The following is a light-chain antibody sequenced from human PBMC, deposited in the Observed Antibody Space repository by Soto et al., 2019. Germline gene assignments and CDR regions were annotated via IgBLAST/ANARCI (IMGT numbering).Light chain of an antibody. Sequence: QSVLTQPASVSESPGQSITISCTGTSSDVGSYNYVSWYQQHPGKAPKLMIYGVSDRPSGISSRFSGSKSGNTASLTISGLQTEDEADYYCSSYTDSSTLFGTGTKLTVL. V-gene: IGLV2-14*01. CDR3: SSYTDSSTL. CDR2: GVS. J-gene: IGLJ1*01. CDR1: SSDVGSYNY.